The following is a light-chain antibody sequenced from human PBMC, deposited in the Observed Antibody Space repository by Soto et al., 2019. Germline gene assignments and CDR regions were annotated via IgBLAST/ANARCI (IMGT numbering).Light chain of an antibody. CDR1: QSLSSRN. Sequence: ELVLTQSPGTLSLSPGERATLSCRASQSLSSRNLAWYQQKPGQAPRPLIYGASSRATGIPDRFSGSGSGTDFTLTISRLEPEDFVVYYCQQYDSSPRTFGQGTKVDIK. V-gene: IGKV3-20*01. CDR3: QQYDSSPRT. CDR2: GAS. J-gene: IGKJ1*01.